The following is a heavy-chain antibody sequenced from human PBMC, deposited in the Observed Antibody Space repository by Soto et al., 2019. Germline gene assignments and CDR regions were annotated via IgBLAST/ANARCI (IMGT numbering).Heavy chain of an antibody. J-gene: IGHJ4*02. CDR1: GYTFNSYG. Sequence: GASLKVSCKASGYTFNSYGISWVRQAPGQGLEWMALIKPSGGSTAYAQKLQGRVTLTRDTSTGTVYMELSSLRSDDTAVYYCARWTALSAFDYWRQGTLVTFSS. CDR2: IKPSGGST. V-gene: IGHV1-46*02. CDR3: ARWTALSAFDY. D-gene: IGHD2-21*02.